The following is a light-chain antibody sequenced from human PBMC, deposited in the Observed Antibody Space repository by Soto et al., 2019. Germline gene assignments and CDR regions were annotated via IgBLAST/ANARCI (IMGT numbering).Light chain of an antibody. CDR3: SSSSSNSASVL. CDR1: SADIGSHNR. CDR2: DVN. V-gene: IGLV2-18*02. Sequence: QSVLTQPPSMSRSPGQSITISCKGSSADIGSHNRVSWYHQPPDTAPKLIIYDVNDRPSGVPDRFSGSKSADTASLSISGLQPEDEGVYYCSSSSSNSASVLFGGGTKLTVL. J-gene: IGLJ2*01.